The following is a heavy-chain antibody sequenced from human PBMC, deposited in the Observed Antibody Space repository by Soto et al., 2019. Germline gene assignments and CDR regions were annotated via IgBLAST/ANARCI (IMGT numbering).Heavy chain of an antibody. V-gene: IGHV1-8*01. J-gene: IGHJ4*01. Sequence: ASVQVCWKASGENIIGYSISWVRQAPGQGLEWMGWMNPKSGHTAHAQKIQGRVILTRDTSINTVYMELSSLTSGYTAVDFCARRIPDAEFDSWGQGTMVTVSS. CDR3: ARRIPDAEFDS. CDR2: MNPKSGHT. CDR1: GENIIGYS. D-gene: IGHD2-21*01.